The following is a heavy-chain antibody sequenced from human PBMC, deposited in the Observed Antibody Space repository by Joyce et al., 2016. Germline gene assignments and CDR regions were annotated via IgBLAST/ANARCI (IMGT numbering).Heavy chain of an antibody. V-gene: IGHV4-59*02. Sequence: QVQLQESGPGLMKPSETLSLTCTVSGGSVSNSFRSWIRQPPGKGLEWIGHIYYSGNSASVNYNPSLKSRVTMSADTSKSQFSLRLSFVTAGDTAVYYCARQSGPTYNWFDPWGQGTLVTVSS. D-gene: IGHD3-3*01. CDR1: GGSVSNSF. CDR3: ARQSGPTYNWFDP. J-gene: IGHJ5*02. CDR2: IYYSGNSASV.